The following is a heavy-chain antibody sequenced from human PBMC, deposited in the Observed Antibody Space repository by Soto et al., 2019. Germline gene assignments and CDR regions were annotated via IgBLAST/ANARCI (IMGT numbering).Heavy chain of an antibody. CDR3: ARHPTIARFENGLDV. CDR1: GGSVSGYY. V-gene: IGHV4-59*08. J-gene: IGHJ6*02. Sequence: PSETLSLTCTVSGGSVSGYYWSWIRQPPGKGLEWIGYTYYTGTTIYSPSLDRRVTLSVDTAKDQVSLKLTSVTPADTAVYYCARHPTIARFENGLDVWGQGTMVTV. CDR2: TYYTGTT. D-gene: IGHD1-1*01.